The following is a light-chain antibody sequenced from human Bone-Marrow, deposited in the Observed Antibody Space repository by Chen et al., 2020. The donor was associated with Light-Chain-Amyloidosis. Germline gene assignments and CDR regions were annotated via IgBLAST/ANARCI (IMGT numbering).Light chain of an antibody. CDR3: MQGTHWPMT. CDR1: ESLLYRDGDTH. V-gene: IGKV2-30*01. Sequence: DVVLTQSPLSLPVIPGQPASISCRSSESLLYRDGDTHLSWFHQRPGQSPRRLIYGVSKRDSGVPDRFSGSGSGALFTLKISRVQADDVGVYYCMQGTHWPMTFGPGTRLEIK. CDR2: GVS. J-gene: IGKJ5*01.